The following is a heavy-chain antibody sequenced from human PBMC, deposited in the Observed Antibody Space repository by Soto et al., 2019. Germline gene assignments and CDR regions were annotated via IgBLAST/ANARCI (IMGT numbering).Heavy chain of an antibody. CDR3: GKEFGGTM. CDR1: GFTFSNYW. Sequence: EVQLVESGGGLVQPGGSLRLSCAASGFTFSNYWMTWVRQAPGKGLEWVANIKQDGSAKDYVDAVKGRFTISRDNLKNSLYLEMNSLRAEDTAVYYCGKEFGGTMWGQGTLVTVSS. V-gene: IGHV3-7*05. J-gene: IGHJ1*01. D-gene: IGHD2-15*01. CDR2: IKQDGSAK.